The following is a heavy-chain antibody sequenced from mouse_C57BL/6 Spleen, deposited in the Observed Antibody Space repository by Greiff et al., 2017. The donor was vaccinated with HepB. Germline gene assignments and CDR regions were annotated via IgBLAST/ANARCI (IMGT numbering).Heavy chain of an antibody. V-gene: IGHV5-17*01. D-gene: IGHD1-1*02. Sequence: DVQLVESGGGLVKPGGSLKLSCAASGFTFSDYGMHWVRQAPEKGLEWVAYISSGSSTIYYADTVKGRFTISRDNAKNTLFLQMTSLRSEDTAMYYCARGLWDAMDYWGQGTSVTVSS. CDR1: GFTFSDYG. CDR2: ISSGSSTI. CDR3: ARGLWDAMDY. J-gene: IGHJ4*01.